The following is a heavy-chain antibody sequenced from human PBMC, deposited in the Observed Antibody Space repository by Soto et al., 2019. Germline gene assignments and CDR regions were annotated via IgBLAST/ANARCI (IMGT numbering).Heavy chain of an antibody. J-gene: IGHJ4*02. CDR2: ISYDGSNK. V-gene: IGHV3-30-3*01. D-gene: IGHD3-3*01. CDR1: GFTFSSYA. Sequence: GGSLRLSCAASGFTFSSYAMHWVRQAPGKGLEWVAVISYDGSNKYYADSVKGRFTISRDNSKNTLYLQMNSLRAEDTAVYYCAKDGSPYGSRLRFLEWLTPLDYWGQGTLVTVSS. CDR3: AKDGSPYGSRLRFLEWLTPLDY.